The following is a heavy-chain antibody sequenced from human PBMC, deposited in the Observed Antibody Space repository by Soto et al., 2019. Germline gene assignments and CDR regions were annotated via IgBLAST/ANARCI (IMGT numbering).Heavy chain of an antibody. CDR3: ARGGEYCSGGSCYSYYFDY. J-gene: IGHJ4*02. D-gene: IGHD2-15*01. V-gene: IGHV1-69*12. CDR1: GGTFSSYA. Sequence: QVQLVQSGAEVKKPGSSVKVSCKASGGTFSSYAISWVRQAPGQGLEWMGGIIPIFGTANYAQKFQGRVTITADESTSTAYMELSSLRSEDTAVYYCARGGEYCSGGSCYSYYFDYWGQGTLVTVSS. CDR2: IIPIFGTA.